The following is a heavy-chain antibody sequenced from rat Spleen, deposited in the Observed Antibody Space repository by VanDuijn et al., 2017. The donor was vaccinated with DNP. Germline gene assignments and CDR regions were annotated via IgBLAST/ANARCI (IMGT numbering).Heavy chain of an antibody. CDR1: GFTFSDYN. D-gene: IGHD1-11*01. Sequence: EVQLVESGGGLVRPGGSLKLSCAASGFTFSDYNMAWVRQAPKKGLEWVATISTGGGNTYYRDSVKGRFTISRDNAKSTLYLQMDSLRSEDTANYYCATHRVHWGQGVMVTVSS. CDR3: ATHRVH. CDR2: ISTGGGNT. J-gene: IGHJ2*01. V-gene: IGHV5S23*01.